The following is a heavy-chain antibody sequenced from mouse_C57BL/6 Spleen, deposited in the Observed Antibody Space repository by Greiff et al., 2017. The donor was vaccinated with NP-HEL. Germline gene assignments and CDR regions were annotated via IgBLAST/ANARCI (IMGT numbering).Heavy chain of an antibody. Sequence: VQLQQSGPELVKPGASVKISCKASGYAFSSSWMNWVKQRPGKGLEWIGRIYPGAGDTNYNGKFKGKATLTADKSSSTAYMQLSSLTSEDSAVYYCARDSNFPWFAYWGQGTLVTVSA. J-gene: IGHJ3*01. V-gene: IGHV1-82*01. D-gene: IGHD2-5*01. CDR2: IYPGAGDT. CDR3: ARDSNFPWFAY. CDR1: GYAFSSSW.